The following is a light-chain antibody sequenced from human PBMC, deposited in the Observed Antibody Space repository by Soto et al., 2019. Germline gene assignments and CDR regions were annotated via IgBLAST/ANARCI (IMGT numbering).Light chain of an antibody. V-gene: IGKV3-15*01. CDR3: QQYYDWPRT. Sequence: ETVMTQSPVTLSVSPGERVTRSCRASQGIISNLAWYQQKRGQAPRVLIYGASTRATGVPDRFSGSGSGTVFTLTITSLQSEDSAIYYCQQYYDWPRTFGQGTNVEIK. J-gene: IGKJ1*01. CDR1: QGIISN. CDR2: GAS.